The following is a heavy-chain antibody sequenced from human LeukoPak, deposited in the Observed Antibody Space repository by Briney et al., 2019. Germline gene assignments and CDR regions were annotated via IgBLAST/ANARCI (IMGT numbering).Heavy chain of an antibody. Sequence: PGESLKISCKGSGYRFTSYWIGWVRQMPGKGLEWMGIIYPGDSDTRYSPSFQGRVTISADKSISTAYLQWSSLKASDTAMYYCGRGGYYSGGIFYYYFDYWGQGTLVTVSS. J-gene: IGHJ4*02. V-gene: IGHV5-51*01. CDR2: IYPGDSDT. CDR1: GYRFTSYW. CDR3: GRGGYYSGGIFYYYFDY. D-gene: IGHD2-15*01.